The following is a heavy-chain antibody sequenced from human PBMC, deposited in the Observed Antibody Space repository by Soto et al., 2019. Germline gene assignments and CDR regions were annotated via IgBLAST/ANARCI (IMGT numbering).Heavy chain of an antibody. CDR1: GGSFSGYY. CDR2: INHSGST. V-gene: IGHV4-34*01. J-gene: IGHJ5*02. Sequence: SETLSLTCAVYGGSFSGYYWSWIRQPPGKGLEWTGEINHSGSTNYNPSLKSRVTISVDTSKNQFSLKLSSVTAAGTAVYYCVSRSPPAANWFDPWGQGTLVTVSS. CDR3: VSRSPPAANWFDP.